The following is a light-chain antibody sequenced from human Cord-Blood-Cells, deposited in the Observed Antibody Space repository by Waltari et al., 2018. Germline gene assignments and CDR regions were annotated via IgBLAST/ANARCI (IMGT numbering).Light chain of an antibody. J-gene: IGKJ1*01. V-gene: IGKV3-15*01. CDR3: QQYNNWPPWT. Sequence: EIVMTQSPATLSVSPGERATLSCRASQSVSSNLDWYQQKPGQAPTLLIYGASTRATGSPARLSGSGSGTEVTLTISSLQSEDFAVYYCQQYNNWPPWTFGQGTKVEIK. CDR1: QSVSSN. CDR2: GAS.